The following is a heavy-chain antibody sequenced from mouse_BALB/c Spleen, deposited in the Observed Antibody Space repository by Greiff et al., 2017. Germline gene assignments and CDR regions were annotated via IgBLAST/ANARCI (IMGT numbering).Heavy chain of an antibody. Sequence: VKLVESGGGLVKPGGSLKLSCAASGFAFSSYDMSWVRQTPEKRLEWVAYISSGGGSTYYPDTVKGRFTISRDNAKNTLYLQMSSLKSEDTAMYYCARRGGSRAMDYWGQGTSVTVSS. CDR3: ARRGGSRAMDY. CDR2: ISSGGGST. J-gene: IGHJ4*01. V-gene: IGHV5-12-1*01. CDR1: GFAFSSYD.